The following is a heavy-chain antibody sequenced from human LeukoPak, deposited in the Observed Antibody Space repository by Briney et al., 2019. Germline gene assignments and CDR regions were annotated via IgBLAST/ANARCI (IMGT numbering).Heavy chain of an antibody. J-gene: IGHJ4*02. CDR2: ISPDGSEK. V-gene: IGHV3-7*03. CDR3: ARDKRVAAAGFLFDY. D-gene: IGHD6-13*01. CDR1: GFRFGSDW. Sequence: GGSLRLSCAVSGFRFGSDWMSWVRQAPGKGLEWVANISPDGSEKFYVDSVKGRFTISRDNGKNSLYLQLNSLRADDTAVYYCARDKRVAAAGFLFDYWGQGTLVTVSS.